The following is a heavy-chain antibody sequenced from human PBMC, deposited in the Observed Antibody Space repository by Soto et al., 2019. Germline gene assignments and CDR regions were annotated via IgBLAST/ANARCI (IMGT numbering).Heavy chain of an antibody. CDR3: ATGYTSKCFRVDY. D-gene: IGHD2-2*02. CDR2: VYYSGST. J-gene: IGHJ4*02. V-gene: IGHV4-59*01. CDR1: VVSINSYY. Sequence: SSTXSLTCTFSVVSINSYYFTLIRHPPGKGLEWIGHVYYSGSTDYNPSLRSRLTISVDTSKNHFSLNLNSVTAADTAMYYCATGYTSKCFRVDYRGQALLV.